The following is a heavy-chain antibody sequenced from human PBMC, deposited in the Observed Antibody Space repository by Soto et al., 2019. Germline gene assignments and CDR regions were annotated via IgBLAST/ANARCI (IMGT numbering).Heavy chain of an antibody. D-gene: IGHD1-1*01. Sequence: PSETLSLICTVSGGSISSGDYYWSWIRQTPGKGLEWIGYIYYSGSTYYNPSLKSRVTISVDTSKNQFSLKLSSVTAADTAVYYCARWGTTGTLREESYYYGMDVWGQGTTVTVSS. CDR3: ARWGTTGTLREESYYYGMDV. CDR2: IYYSGST. CDR1: GGSISSGDYY. V-gene: IGHV4-30-4*01. J-gene: IGHJ6*02.